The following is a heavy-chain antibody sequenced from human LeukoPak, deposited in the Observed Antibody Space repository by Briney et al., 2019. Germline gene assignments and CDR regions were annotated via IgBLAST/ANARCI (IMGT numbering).Heavy chain of an antibody. Sequence: PSETLSLTCTVSGVSISSYYWSWIRQPPGKGLEWIGYIYYSGSTNYNPSLKSRVTISVDTSKNQFSLKLSSVTAADTAVYYCANYHDYSNFQGAYYLDYWGQGTLVTVSS. CDR2: IYYSGST. CDR3: ANYHDYSNFQGAYYLDY. CDR1: GVSISSYY. V-gene: IGHV4-59*08. D-gene: IGHD4-11*01. J-gene: IGHJ4*02.